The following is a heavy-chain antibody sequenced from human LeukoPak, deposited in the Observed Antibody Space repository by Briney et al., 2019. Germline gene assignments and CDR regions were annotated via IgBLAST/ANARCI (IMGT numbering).Heavy chain of an antibody. CDR2: INHRGSS. J-gene: IGHJ5*02. Sequence: SETLSLTCAVYGESFSAYFWNWIRQAPGKPLEYIGEINHRGSSHYNPSLKTRVTLSVDTSKNQFSLRLTSVTAADTAVYFCARGSSFDGYCSAGACDAGYYDAWGQGTPVTVPS. D-gene: IGHD2-15*01. CDR3: ARGSSFDGYCSAGACDAGYYDA. CDR1: GESFSAYF. V-gene: IGHV4-34*01.